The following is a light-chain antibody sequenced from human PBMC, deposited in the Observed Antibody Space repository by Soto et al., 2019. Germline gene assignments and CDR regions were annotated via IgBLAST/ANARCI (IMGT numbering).Light chain of an antibody. CDR3: QQYGGSPRVT. V-gene: IGKV3-20*01. J-gene: IGKJ5*01. CDR2: GTS. CDR1: QSLSSSY. Sequence: EIVLTQSPGTLSLSPGERATLSCRAVQSLSSSYLAWYQQKPGQAPRLLIYGTSIRATGIPDRFSGSGSGTDFTLTITRLEPEDFAVYYCQQYGGSPRVTFGQGTRLEIK.